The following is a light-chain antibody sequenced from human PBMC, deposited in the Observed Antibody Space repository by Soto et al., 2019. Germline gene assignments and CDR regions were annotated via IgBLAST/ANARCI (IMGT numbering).Light chain of an antibody. Sequence: SALTQPASESGSPGQSITISCTGNGSDIGAYNYVSWYQQHPGKAPKLLIFDVRNRPSGVSSRFSGSKSGNTASLTISGLQAEDEADYYCSSYGGSNTLVFGGGTKVTVL. V-gene: IGLV2-14*03. J-gene: IGLJ3*02. CDR2: DVR. CDR1: GSDIGAYNY. CDR3: SSYGGSNTLV.